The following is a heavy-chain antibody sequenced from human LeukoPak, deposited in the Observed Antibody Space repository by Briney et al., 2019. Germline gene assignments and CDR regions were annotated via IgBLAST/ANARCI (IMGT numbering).Heavy chain of an antibody. V-gene: IGHV3-30*02. CDR3: AKDGAMILQHYFDY. CDR2: IRFDGSDG. CDR1: GFSFSNYG. Sequence: GGSLRLSCAASGFSFSNYGMHWVRQAPGKGLEWVAFIRFDGSDGYYTDSVKGRFTLYRAISRNTLYLQMNSLRADDRPVYYFAKDGAMILQHYFDYWRQGTLVTVPS. J-gene: IGHJ4*02. D-gene: IGHD3-22*01.